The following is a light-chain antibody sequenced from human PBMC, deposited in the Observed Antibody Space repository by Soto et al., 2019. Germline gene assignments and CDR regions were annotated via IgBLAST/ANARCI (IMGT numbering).Light chain of an antibody. CDR2: DAS. J-gene: IGKJ1*01. CDR3: QQRSNWPWT. CDR1: PSVTSN. Sequence: EIVLTQSRSTVSFSPWERSTLSFTASPSVTSNLAWYQQALGQAPRLLIYDASNRAAGIPARFSGSGSGTDFTLTISSLEPEDFAVYYCQQRSNWPWTFGQGTKVDIK. V-gene: IGKV3-11*01.